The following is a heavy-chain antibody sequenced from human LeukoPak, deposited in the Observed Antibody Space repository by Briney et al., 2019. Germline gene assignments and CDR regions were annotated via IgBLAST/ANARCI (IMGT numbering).Heavy chain of an antibody. CDR2: ITSSGRTR. D-gene: IGHD2-15*01. CDR1: GFTFSGYE. V-gene: IGHV3-48*03. J-gene: IGHJ4*02. Sequence: PGGSLRLSCAASGFTFSGYEMNWVRHAPGKGLELVSYITSSGRTRYYVDSVKGRFTLSRDNAKNSLYLQMNSLRAEDTAIYYCARESPHCSGVSCFFDYWGQGTLVTVSS. CDR3: ARESPHCSGVSCFFDY.